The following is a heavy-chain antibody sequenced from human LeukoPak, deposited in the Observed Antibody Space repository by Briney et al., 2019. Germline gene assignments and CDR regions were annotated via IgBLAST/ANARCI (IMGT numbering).Heavy chain of an antibody. J-gene: IGHJ3*02. CDR3: AKHSRSGYSAYENAFDI. V-gene: IGHV4-39*01. CDR2: IYYSGST. D-gene: IGHD5-12*01. Sequence: PSETLSLTCTVSGVSISSSSYYWDWIRQPPGKGLEWIGSIYYSGSTYYNPSLKSRVTISVDTSKNQFSLKLNSVTAADTAVYYCAKHSRSGYSAYENAFDIWGQGTMVTVSS. CDR1: GVSISSSSYY.